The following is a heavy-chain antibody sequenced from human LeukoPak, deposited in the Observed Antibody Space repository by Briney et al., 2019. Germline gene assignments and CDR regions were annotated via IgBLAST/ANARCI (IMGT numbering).Heavy chain of an antibody. J-gene: IGHJ4*02. CDR1: GFTFSSYG. V-gene: IGHV3-33*01. Sequence: PGRSLRLSCAASGFTFSSYGMHWVRQAPGKGLEWVAVIWYDGSNKYYADSVKGRFTISRDNSKNTLYLQMNSLRAEDTAVYYCAREYYDSSGYEDGIDYWGQGTLVTVSS. CDR3: AREYYDSSGYEDGIDY. CDR2: IWYDGSNK. D-gene: IGHD3-22*01.